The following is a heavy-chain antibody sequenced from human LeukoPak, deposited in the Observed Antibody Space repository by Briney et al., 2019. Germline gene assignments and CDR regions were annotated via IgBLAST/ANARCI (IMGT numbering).Heavy chain of an antibody. CDR2: ISGNGANT. V-gene: IGHV3-23*01. J-gene: IGHJ4*02. CDR1: GFTFSNYA. Sequence: GGSLRLSCAASGFTFSNYAMSWVRQAPGKGLEWVSGISGNGANTYHADSVKGRFTISRGNSKNTLYVQMHSLRAEDTAVYYCATEKGDSPDYWGQGTLVTVSS. D-gene: IGHD2-21*01. CDR3: ATEKGDSPDY.